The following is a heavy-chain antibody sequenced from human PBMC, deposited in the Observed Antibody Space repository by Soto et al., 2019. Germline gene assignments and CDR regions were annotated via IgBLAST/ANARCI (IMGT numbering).Heavy chain of an antibody. CDR3: GRSVAGRNDGFDI. D-gene: IGHD6-19*01. J-gene: IGHJ3*02. CDR2: IYYSGTT. CDR1: GGSISSRTHY. Sequence: SETLSLTCTVSGGSISSRTHYWGWIRPPPGKGLEWIGSIYYSGTTYYNPSLKSRVTISVDTSKNQFSLNLSSVTAADTAVYYCGRSVAGRNDGFDIWGQGTMVTVSS. V-gene: IGHV4-39*01.